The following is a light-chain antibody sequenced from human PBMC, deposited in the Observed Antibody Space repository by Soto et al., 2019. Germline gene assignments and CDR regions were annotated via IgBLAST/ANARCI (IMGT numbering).Light chain of an antibody. CDR1: QSISTW. Sequence: DIEMAQSPSTLSASLGDRVIITCRASQSISTWLAWYQQKPGKAPKLLIYKASSLESGVPSRFSGSGYGTEFTLTISSLQPYDFATYYCQQYNSYWTFGQGTKVDIK. CDR3: QQYNSYWT. CDR2: KAS. J-gene: IGKJ1*01. V-gene: IGKV1-5*03.